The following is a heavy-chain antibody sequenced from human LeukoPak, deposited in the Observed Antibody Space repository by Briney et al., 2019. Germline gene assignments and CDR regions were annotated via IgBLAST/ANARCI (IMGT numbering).Heavy chain of an antibody. V-gene: IGHV3-66*01. CDR3: ARDPGYYYGMDV. D-gene: IGHD3-10*01. CDR1: GFTVSSNY. CDR2: IYSGGST. J-gene: IGHJ6*02. Sequence: GSLRLSFAASGFTVSSNYMSWVRQAPGKGLEWVSVIYSGGSTYYADSVKGRFTISRDNSKNTLYLQMNSLRAEDTAVYYCARDPGYYYGMDVWGQGTTVTVSS.